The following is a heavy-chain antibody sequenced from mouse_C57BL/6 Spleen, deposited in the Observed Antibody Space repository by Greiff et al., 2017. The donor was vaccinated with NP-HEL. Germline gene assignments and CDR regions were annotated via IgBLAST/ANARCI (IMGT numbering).Heavy chain of an antibody. CDR2: IYPGDGDI. Sequence: QVQLQQSGAELVKPGASVKISCKASGYAFSSYWMNWVKQRPGKGLEWIGQIYPGDGDINYNGKFKGKATLTADKSSSTAYMQLISLTSEDSSVYFCAKGDDYFRFDYWGQGTTLTVSA. CDR1: GYAFSSYW. CDR3: AKGDDYFRFDY. V-gene: IGHV1-80*01. D-gene: IGHD2-4*01. J-gene: IGHJ2*01.